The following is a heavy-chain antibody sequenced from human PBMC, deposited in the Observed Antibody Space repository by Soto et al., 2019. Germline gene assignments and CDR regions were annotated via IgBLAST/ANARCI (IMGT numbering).Heavy chain of an antibody. V-gene: IGHV3-48*02. J-gene: IGHJ6*02. CDR1: GFTFSSYS. D-gene: IGHD3-22*01. Sequence: PGGSLRLSCAASGFTFSSYSMNWVRQAPGKGLEWVSYISSSSSTIYYADSVKGRFTISRDNAKNSLYLQMNSLRDEDTAVYYCARTYYSDSSGYVPHPYYYYGMDVWGQGTTVTVSS. CDR2: ISSSSSTI. CDR3: ARTYYSDSSGYVPHPYYYYGMDV.